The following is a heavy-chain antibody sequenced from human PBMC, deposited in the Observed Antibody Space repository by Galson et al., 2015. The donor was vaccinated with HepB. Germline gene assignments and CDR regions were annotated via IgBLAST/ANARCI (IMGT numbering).Heavy chain of an antibody. V-gene: IGHV1-8*01. CDR2: MNHKSANT. Sequence: SVKVSCKASGYTFTRYDINWVRQATGQGLEWMGWMNHKSANTGYAQKFQGRVTMTRNTSKSTAYMELSSLRFEDTTVYYCARVPPTHDTSGYYFEYWGQGTLVTVSS. CDR1: GYTFTRYD. D-gene: IGHD3-22*01. CDR3: ARVPPTHDTSGYYFEY. J-gene: IGHJ4*02.